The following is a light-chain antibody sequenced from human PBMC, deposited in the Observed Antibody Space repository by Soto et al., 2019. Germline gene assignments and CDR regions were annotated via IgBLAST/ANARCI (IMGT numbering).Light chain of an antibody. V-gene: IGKV3-11*01. Sequence: EIVLTQSPGTLSLSPGERATLSCRASQSVSSYLAWYQQKPGQAPRLLIYEASTSATGISARFSGSGSGTDFTLTISSLEPEDFAVYYCQQRSTWPVTFGQGTKVEVK. CDR1: QSVSSY. CDR2: EAS. J-gene: IGKJ1*01. CDR3: QQRSTWPVT.